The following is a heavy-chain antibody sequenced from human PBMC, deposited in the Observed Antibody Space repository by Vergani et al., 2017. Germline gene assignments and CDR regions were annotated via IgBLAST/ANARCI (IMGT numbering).Heavy chain of an antibody. CDR1: GFTFSSYG. D-gene: IGHD1-7*01. J-gene: IGHJ4*02. CDR2: IWYDGSNK. CDR3: ARDLSPKELGFDY. V-gene: IGHV3-33*01. Sequence: VQLLESGGGLVQPGGSLRLSCAASGFTFSSYGMHWARQAPGKGLEWVAVIWYDGSNKYYADSVKGRFTISRDNSKNTLYLQMNSLRAEDTAVYYCARDLSPKELGFDYWGQGTLVTVSS.